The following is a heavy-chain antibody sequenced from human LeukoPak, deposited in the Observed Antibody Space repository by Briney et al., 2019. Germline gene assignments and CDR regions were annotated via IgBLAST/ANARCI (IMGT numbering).Heavy chain of an antibody. D-gene: IGHD3-22*01. CDR1: GFTFSSYA. CDR2: ISGSGGST. CDR3: AKDRNYYDSSGYYYAASSFDY. J-gene: IGHJ4*02. Sequence: GRSLRLSCAASGFTFSSYAMSWVRQAPGKGLEWVSAISGSGGSTYYADSVKGRFTISRDNSKNTLYLQMNSLRAEDTAAYYCAKDRNYYDSSGYYYAASSFDYWGQGTLVTVSS. V-gene: IGHV3-23*01.